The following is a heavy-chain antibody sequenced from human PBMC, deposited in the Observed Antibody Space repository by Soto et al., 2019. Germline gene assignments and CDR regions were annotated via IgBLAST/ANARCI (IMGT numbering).Heavy chain of an antibody. CDR3: ASRVPHGTYGAPYFQH. V-gene: IGHV3-30*03. CDR1: GFTFSSHG. J-gene: IGHJ1*01. CDR2: MSFDGISS. D-gene: IGHD3-16*01. Sequence: QVQLVESGGGVVQPEKSLRLSCAASGFTFSSHGMHWVRQAPGRGLEWVAVMSFDGISSYYADSVKGRFTISRDNSKNTLYLKMNSLRVEDTAVYYCASRVPHGTYGAPYFQHWGQGTLVTVS.